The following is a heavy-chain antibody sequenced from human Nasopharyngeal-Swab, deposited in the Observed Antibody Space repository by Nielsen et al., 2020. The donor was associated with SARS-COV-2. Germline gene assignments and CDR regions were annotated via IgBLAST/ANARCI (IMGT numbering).Heavy chain of an antibody. CDR3: ARDYDFWSSYYTGGAFDI. J-gene: IGHJ3*02. Sequence: WVRQAPGQGLEWMGIINPSGGSTSYAQKFQGRVTMTRDTSTSTVYMELSSLRSEDTAVYYCARDYDFWSSYYTGGAFDIWGQGTMVTVSS. CDR2: INPSGGST. D-gene: IGHD3-3*01. V-gene: IGHV1-46*01.